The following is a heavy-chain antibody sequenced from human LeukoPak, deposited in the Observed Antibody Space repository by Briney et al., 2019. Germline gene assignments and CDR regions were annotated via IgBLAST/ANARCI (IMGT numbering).Heavy chain of an antibody. CDR1: GFTFSSFW. J-gene: IGHJ4*02. V-gene: IGHV3-7*01. CDR2: IKEDGSDK. Sequence: GGSLRLSCAASGFTFSSFWMSWVRQAPGKGLEWVANIKEDGSDKNYEDSVKGRFTISRDNTKRSVFLQMNSLRDEDTAVYFCARDRGYDTFDYWGQGTLVTVSS. D-gene: IGHD5-12*01. CDR3: ARDRGYDTFDY.